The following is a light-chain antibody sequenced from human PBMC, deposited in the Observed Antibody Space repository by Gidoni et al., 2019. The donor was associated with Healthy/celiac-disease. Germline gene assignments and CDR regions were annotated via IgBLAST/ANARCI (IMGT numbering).Light chain of an antibody. CDR1: QSVSSY. CDR2: DAS. J-gene: IGKJ2*01. V-gene: IGKV3-11*01. Sequence: EILLTQSPATLSLSPGERATLSCRASQSVSSYLAWYQQKPGQAPRLRIYDASNRATGSPARFSGSGSGTDFTLTISSLEPEDFAVDYCQQRSNWPPRYTFGQGTKLEIK. CDR3: QQRSNWPPRYT.